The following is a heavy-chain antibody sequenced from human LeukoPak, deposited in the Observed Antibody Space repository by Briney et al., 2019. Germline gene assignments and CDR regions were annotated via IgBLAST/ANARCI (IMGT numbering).Heavy chain of an antibody. J-gene: IGHJ5*02. D-gene: IGHD2-2*01. CDR1: GYTFTGYY. Sequence: ASVKVSCKASGYTFTGYYMHWVRQAPGQGLEWMGWINPNSGGINYAQKFQGRVTMTRDTSISTAYMELSRLRSDDTAVYYCARRYCSSTSCYRWFDPWGQGTLVTVSS. CDR3: ARRYCSSTSCYRWFDP. V-gene: IGHV1-2*02. CDR2: INPNSGGI.